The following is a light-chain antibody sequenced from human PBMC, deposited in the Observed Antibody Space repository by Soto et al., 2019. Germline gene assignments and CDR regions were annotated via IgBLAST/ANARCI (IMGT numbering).Light chain of an antibody. J-gene: IGKJ4*01. CDR1: QNVYNN. Sequence: EIVMTQSPATLSVSPGEGATLSCKASQNVYNNLAWYQQRPGQPPRLLIYDASTRATGISARFSGSGYGTEFTLTLSSLQSEDFAVYFCQQCRNWPLNFGGGTKVEIK. V-gene: IGKV3-15*01. CDR2: DAS. CDR3: QQCRNWPLN.